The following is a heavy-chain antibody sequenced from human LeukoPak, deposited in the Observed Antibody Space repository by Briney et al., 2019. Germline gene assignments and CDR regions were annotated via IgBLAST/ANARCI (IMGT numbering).Heavy chain of an antibody. V-gene: IGHV3-23*01. CDR2: ISGSGGST. Sequence: PGGSLRLSCAASGFTFSSYAMSWVRQAPGKGLEWVSAISGSGGSTYYADSVKGRFTISRDNSKNTLYLQMNSLRAEDTAVYYCASPWEYDSSGFLGYWGQGTLVTVSS. J-gene: IGHJ4*02. CDR3: ASPWEYDSSGFLGY. CDR1: GFTFSSYA. D-gene: IGHD3-22*01.